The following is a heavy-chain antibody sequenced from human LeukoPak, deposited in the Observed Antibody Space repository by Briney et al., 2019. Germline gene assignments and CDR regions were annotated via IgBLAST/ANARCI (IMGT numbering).Heavy chain of an antibody. Sequence: GGSLRLSCAASGLTFSNAWMSWVRQAPGKGLEWVGRIKSKTEGGTTDYAAPVKGRFTISRDDSKKMLYLQMNSLRTEDTAVYYCTTDRLPSGWYFGMDVWGQGTTVTVS. D-gene: IGHD6-19*01. CDR1: GLTFSNAW. CDR2: IKSKTEGGTT. CDR3: TTDRLPSGWYFGMDV. J-gene: IGHJ6*02. V-gene: IGHV3-15*01.